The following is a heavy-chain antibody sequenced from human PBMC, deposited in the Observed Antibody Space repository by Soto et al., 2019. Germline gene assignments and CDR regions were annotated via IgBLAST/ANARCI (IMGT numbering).Heavy chain of an antibody. J-gene: IGHJ4*02. V-gene: IGHV3-30*03. Sequence: GGSLRLSCAASGFTFSSYGMHWVRQAPGKGLEWVAVISYDGTNKYYADSVKGRFTISRDNSKNTLYLQMNSLRAEDTAVYYCAREWSVANPGYWGQGTQVTVSS. CDR1: GFTFSSYG. D-gene: IGHD5-12*01. CDR3: AREWSVANPGY. CDR2: ISYDGTNK.